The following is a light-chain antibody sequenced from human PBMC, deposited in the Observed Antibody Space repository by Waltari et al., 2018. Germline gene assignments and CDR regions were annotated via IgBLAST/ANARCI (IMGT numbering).Light chain of an antibody. CDR1: QSVLYSSNNKNY. CDR2: WAS. CDR3: QQYYSTPHT. J-gene: IGKJ1*01. Sequence: DIVMTQSPDSLAVSLGERATINCKSSQSVLYSSNNKNYLAWYQQKPGQPPKLLIYWASTRESVVPDRFSGSGSGTDFTLTISSLQAEDVAVYYCQQYYSTPHTFGQGTKVEIK. V-gene: IGKV4-1*01.